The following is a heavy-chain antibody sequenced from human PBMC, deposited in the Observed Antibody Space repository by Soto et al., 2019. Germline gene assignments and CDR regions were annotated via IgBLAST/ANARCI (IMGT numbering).Heavy chain of an antibody. J-gene: IGHJ4*02. CDR3: TRRPKDYDYVWGSYRQGFDY. CDR1: GFTFGDYA. CDR2: IRSKAYGGTT. V-gene: IGHV3-49*03. Sequence: GGSLRLSCTASGFTFGDYAMSWFRQAPGKGLEWVGFIRSKAYGGTTEYAASVKGRFTISRDASKSIAYLQMNSLKTEDTAVYYCTRRPKDYDYVWGSYRQGFDYWGQGTLVTVSS. D-gene: IGHD3-16*02.